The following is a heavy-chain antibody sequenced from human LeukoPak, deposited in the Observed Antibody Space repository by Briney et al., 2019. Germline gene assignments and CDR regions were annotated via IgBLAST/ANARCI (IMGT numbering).Heavy chain of an antibody. J-gene: IGHJ4*02. V-gene: IGHV3-30-3*01. CDR2: ISYDGSNK. D-gene: IGHD3-16*02. Sequence: GGSLRLSCAASGFTFSSYAMHWVRQAPGKGLEWVAVISYDGSNKYYADSVKGRFTISRDNSKNTLYLQMNSLRAEDAAVYYCARAPTHFYDYVWGSYRGFDYWGQGTLVTVSS. CDR3: ARAPTHFYDYVWGSYRGFDY. CDR1: GFTFSSYA.